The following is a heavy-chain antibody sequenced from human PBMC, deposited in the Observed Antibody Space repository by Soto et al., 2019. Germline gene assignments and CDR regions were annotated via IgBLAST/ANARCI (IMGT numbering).Heavy chain of an antibody. J-gene: IGHJ5*02. Sequence: PSETLSLTCAVSGGCISSGGYSWSWIRQPPGKGLEWIGYIYHRGSTYYNPSLKTRVTISVDRSKSQFSLTLTSVTAADTAVYYCASEQRSIVSPWFDPWGQGTLVTVSS. CDR1: GGCISSGGYS. CDR2: IYHRGST. D-gene: IGHD2-15*01. CDR3: ASEQRSIVSPWFDP. V-gene: IGHV4-30-2*02.